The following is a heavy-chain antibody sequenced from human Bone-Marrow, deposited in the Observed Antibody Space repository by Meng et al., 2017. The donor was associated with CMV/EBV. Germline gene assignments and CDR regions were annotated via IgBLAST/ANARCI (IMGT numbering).Heavy chain of an antibody. CDR3: ARERRCSSASCSPGFMDV. CDR1: GFTVSATY. CDR2: IYIYCNT. D-gene: IGHD2-2*01. Sequence: GGSLRLSCEASGFTVSATYMRWVRQAPGKGLEWVSLIYIYCNTLYADSVKGRFTISRDNARNSLYLQMNSLRADDTAVYYCARERRCSSASCSPGFMDVWGQGTTVTVSS. J-gene: IGHJ6*02. V-gene: IGHV3-66*03.